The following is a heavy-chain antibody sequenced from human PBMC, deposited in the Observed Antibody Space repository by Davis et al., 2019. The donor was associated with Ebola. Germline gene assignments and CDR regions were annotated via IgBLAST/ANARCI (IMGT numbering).Heavy chain of an antibody. CDR3: ARAGVTIFGVVVYYYGMDV. J-gene: IGHJ6*02. CDR2: IYYSGST. D-gene: IGHD3-3*01. V-gene: IGHV4-59*12. CDR1: GGSISSYY. Sequence: MPSETLSLTCTVSGGSISSYYWSWIRQPPGKGLEWIGYIYYSGSTNYNPSLKSRVTISVDTSKNQFSLKLSSVTAADTAVYYCARAGVTIFGVVVYYYGMDVWGQGTTVTVSS.